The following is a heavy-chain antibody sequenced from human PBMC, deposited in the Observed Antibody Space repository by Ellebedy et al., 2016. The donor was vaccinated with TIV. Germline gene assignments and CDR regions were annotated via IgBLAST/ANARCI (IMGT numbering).Heavy chain of an antibody. CDR2: ITPNSGRT. D-gene: IGHD4-11*01. Sequence: AASVKVSCKASGFSFTGYYIHWVRQAPGQGLEWMGWITPNSGRTKYAQKFQDRVTITRDTSASTAYMELSSLRSEDTAVYYCARDDHDYLYYYYGMDVWGQGTTVTVSS. V-gene: IGHV1-2*02. CDR3: ARDDHDYLYYYYGMDV. J-gene: IGHJ6*02. CDR1: GFSFTGYY.